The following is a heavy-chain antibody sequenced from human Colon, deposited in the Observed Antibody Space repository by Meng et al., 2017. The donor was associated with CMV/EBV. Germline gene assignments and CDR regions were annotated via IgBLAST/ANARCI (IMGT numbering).Heavy chain of an antibody. CDR2: IIPILGIA. D-gene: IGHD5-12*01. CDR1: GGTFSSYA. J-gene: IGHJ4*02. V-gene: IGHV1-69*10. CDR3: ARDRIDTIKLNFISGYEV. Sequence: SSVNVSCKASGGTFSSYAISWVRQAPGQGLEWMGGIIPILGIANYAQKFQGRVTITADKSTSTAYMELSSLSSEDTAVYYCARDRIDTIKLNFISGYEVWGQGTLVTVSS.